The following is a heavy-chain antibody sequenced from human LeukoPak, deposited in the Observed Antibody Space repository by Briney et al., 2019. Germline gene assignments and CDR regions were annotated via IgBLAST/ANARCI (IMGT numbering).Heavy chain of an antibody. J-gene: IGHJ4*02. V-gene: IGHV3-9*01. Sequence: GRSLRLSCAASGFTFDDYAMHWVRQAPGKGLEWVSGISWNSGSIGYADSVKGRFTISRDNAKNSLYLQMNSLRAEDTALYYCAKDFRYGDSPYWGQGTLVTVSS. CDR2: ISWNSGSI. CDR3: AKDFRYGDSPY. D-gene: IGHD4-17*01. CDR1: GFTFDDYA.